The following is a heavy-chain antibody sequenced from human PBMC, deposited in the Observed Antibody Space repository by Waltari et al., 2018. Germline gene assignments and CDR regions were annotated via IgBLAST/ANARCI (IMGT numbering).Heavy chain of an antibody. V-gene: IGHV4-4*02. CDR2: VLRTGKT. D-gene: IGHD2-15*01. CDR1: GNSVTTANW. Sequence: QLQESGPGLVKPSGTLSLRCAVPGNSVTTANWWSWVRQSPQRGLEWIGLVLRTGKTNYSPSFASRVTMSLDASNNQFSLKVTSATAADTAVYYCARDRGRGLYLDVWGPGTLGTVSP. CDR3: ARDRGRGLYLDV. J-gene: IGHJ4*02.